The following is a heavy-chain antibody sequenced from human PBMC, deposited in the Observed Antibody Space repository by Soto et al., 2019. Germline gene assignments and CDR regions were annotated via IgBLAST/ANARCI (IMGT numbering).Heavy chain of an antibody. CDR2: VSYDGRNK. CDR3: AKGGLTYTGYDLRYFDF. V-gene: IGHV3-30*18. Sequence: QVQLVESGGGVVQPGRSLRLSCAASGFTFSSYGMHWVRQAPGKGLEWVAVVSYDGRNKYNADSVKGRFTISRDNSKNTLYLQMNSLRAEDTAVYYCAKGGLTYTGYDLRYFDFWGQGTLVTVSS. CDR1: GFTFSSYG. J-gene: IGHJ4*02. D-gene: IGHD5-12*01.